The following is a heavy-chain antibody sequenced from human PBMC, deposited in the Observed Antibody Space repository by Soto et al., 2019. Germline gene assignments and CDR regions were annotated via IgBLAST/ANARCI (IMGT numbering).Heavy chain of an antibody. CDR2: IHYRGST. D-gene: IGHD1-1*01. J-gene: IGHJ5*02. V-gene: IGHV4-59*01. CDR1: GGSISRYY. CDR3: ARHTWNDEGWPDP. Sequence: PSETVSLTRTFSGGSISRYYWRWIRQTPGRTMEWIGYIHYRGSTNYNPSLESRVTLSVDTPKNQVSLKLTSVTPADTAEYYCARHTWNDEGWPDPWGQGTLVTVSS.